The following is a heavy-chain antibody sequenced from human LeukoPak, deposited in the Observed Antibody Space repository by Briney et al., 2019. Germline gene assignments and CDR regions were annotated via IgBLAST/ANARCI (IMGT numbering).Heavy chain of an antibody. D-gene: IGHD6-13*01. J-gene: IGHJ5*02. Sequence: GGSLRLSCAASGFTFSSYSMNWVRQAPGKGLEWVSSISSSSSYIYYADSVKGRFTISRDNAKNSLYLQMNSLRAEDTAVYYCARDSSSWYMYQWPVRDNWFDPWGQGTLVTVSS. V-gene: IGHV3-21*01. CDR2: ISSSSSYI. CDR1: GFTFSSYS. CDR3: ARDSSSWYMYQWPVRDNWFDP.